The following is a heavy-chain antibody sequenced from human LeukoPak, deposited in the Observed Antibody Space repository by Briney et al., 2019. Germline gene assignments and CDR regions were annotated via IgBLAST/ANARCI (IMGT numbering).Heavy chain of an antibody. J-gene: IGHJ6*02. Sequence: GRSLRLSCAASGFTFSSYGMHWVRQAPGKGLEWVAVISYDGSNKYYADSVKGRFTISRDNSKNTLYLQMNRLRAEDTAVYYCALVVAANRYYYGMDVWGQGTTVTVSS. D-gene: IGHD2-15*01. CDR1: GFTFSSYG. V-gene: IGHV3-30*03. CDR3: ALVVAANRYYYGMDV. CDR2: ISYDGSNK.